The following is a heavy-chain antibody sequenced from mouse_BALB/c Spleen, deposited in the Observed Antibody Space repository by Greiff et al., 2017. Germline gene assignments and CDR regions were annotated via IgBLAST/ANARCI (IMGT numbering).Heavy chain of an antibody. CDR3: ARHGLGRDGFAY. Sequence: EVQRVESGGDLVKPGGSLKLSCAASGFTFSSYGMSWVRQTPDKRLEWVATISSGGSYTYYPDSVKGRFTISRDNAKNTLYLQMSSLKSEDTAMYYCARHGLGRDGFAYWGQGTLVTVSA. CDR2: ISSGGSYT. D-gene: IGHD4-1*01. CDR1: GFTFSSYG. V-gene: IGHV5-6*01. J-gene: IGHJ3*01.